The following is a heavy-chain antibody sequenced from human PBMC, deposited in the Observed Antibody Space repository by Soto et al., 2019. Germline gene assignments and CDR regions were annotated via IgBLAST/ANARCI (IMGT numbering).Heavy chain of an antibody. V-gene: IGHV1-18*01. CDR2: ISAYNGNT. J-gene: IGHJ6*02. Sequence: QVQLVQSGAEVKKPGASVKVSCKASGYTFTSYGISWVRQAPGQGLEWMGWISAYNGNTNYAQKLQGRVTMTTDTSTSTAYMELRSLRSDDTAVYYCASSMVRGGFYYYYGMDVWGQGTTVTVSS. D-gene: IGHD3-10*01. CDR1: GYTFTSYG. CDR3: ASSMVRGGFYYYYGMDV.